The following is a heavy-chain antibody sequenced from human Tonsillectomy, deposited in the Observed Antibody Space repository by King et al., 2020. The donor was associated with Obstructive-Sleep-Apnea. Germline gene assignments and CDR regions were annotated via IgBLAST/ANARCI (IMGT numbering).Heavy chain of an antibody. CDR3: ARTYSSGWNWHFDL. Sequence: VQLQESGPGLVKPSETLSLTCTVSGGSISSYYWSWIRQTPGKGLEWIGYINYSGSTNYNPSLESRVTISVDTSKNQFSLKLSSVTAADTAVYYCARTYSSGWNWHFDLWGRGTLVTVSS. CDR2: INYSGST. J-gene: IGHJ2*01. V-gene: IGHV4-59*08. D-gene: IGHD6-19*01. CDR1: GGSISSYY.